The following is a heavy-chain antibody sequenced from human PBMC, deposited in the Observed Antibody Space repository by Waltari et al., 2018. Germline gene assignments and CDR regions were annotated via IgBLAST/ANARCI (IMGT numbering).Heavy chain of an antibody. CDR3: ARDGGLHYDSSGSSEYLQD. CDR1: GFTVSRNY. CDR2: IYTSGST. Sequence: EVQLVETGGGLIQPGGSLRLSCAASGFTVSRNYMNWVRQAPGKGLEWVSVIYTSGSTYYADSVKGRFTISRDISKNTLYLQMNSLRGEDTAVYYCARDGGLHYDSSGSSEYLQDWGQGTLVTVSS. D-gene: IGHD3-22*01. V-gene: IGHV3-53*02. J-gene: IGHJ1*01.